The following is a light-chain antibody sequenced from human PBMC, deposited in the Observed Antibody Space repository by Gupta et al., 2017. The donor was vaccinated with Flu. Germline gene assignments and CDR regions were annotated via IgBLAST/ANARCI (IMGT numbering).Light chain of an antibody. V-gene: IGKV3-11*01. CDR2: EAS. CDR1: QSVSRY. Sequence: IVLTQSPATLSLSPGERATLSYRASQSVSRYLAWYQQKPGQAPRLLIYEASNRATGIPARFSGSGSGTDFTLTISSLEPEDFAVYYWQQRSNGPPITFGPGTKLDI. J-gene: IGKJ3*01. CDR3: QQRSNGPPIT.